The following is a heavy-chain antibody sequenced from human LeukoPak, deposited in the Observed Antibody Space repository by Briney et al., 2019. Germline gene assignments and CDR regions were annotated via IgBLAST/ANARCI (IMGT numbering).Heavy chain of an antibody. CDR2: IYYSGST. V-gene: IGHV4-59*08. CDR3: ARPRIPAVAPYAFDI. CDR1: GGSFSSYY. Sequence: SETLSLTCAVYGGSFSSYYWSWIRQPPGKGLEWIGYIYYSGSTNYNPSLKSRVTISVDTSKNQFSLKLSSVTAADTAVYYCARPRIPAVAPYAFDIWGQGTMVTVSS. J-gene: IGHJ3*02. D-gene: IGHD4-23*01.